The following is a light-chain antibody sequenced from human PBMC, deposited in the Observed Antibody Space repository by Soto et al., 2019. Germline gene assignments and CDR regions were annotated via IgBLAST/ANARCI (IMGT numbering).Light chain of an antibody. CDR3: SSYTSSSWV. Sequence: QSALTQPASVSGSPGQSITISCTGTSSDVGGYNYVSWYQQHPGKAPKLMIYEVSNRPSGVSNRFSGSKSGNTASPTISGLQAEDEADYYCSSYTSSSWVFGGGTKLTVL. J-gene: IGLJ3*02. CDR1: SSDVGGYNY. V-gene: IGLV2-14*01. CDR2: EVS.